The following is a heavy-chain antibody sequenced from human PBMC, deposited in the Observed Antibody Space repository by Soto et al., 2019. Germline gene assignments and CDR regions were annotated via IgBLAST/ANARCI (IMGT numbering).Heavy chain of an antibody. CDR2: ISGRGDTT. J-gene: IGHJ4*02. V-gene: IGHV3-23*01. D-gene: IGHD6-19*01. CDR3: AKVQIAVAANGYGFDY. Sequence: EVQLLDSGGGLVQPGGSLRLSCAASGFSFSAYAMSWVRQAPGKGLEWVSSISGRGDTTYYADSVKGRFTISRDNSKNALYLQMSTLRADDTAVYFWAKVQIAVAANGYGFDYWGQGTQVTVSS. CDR1: GFSFSAYA.